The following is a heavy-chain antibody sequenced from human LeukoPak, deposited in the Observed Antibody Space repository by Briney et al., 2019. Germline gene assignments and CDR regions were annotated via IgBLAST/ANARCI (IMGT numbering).Heavy chain of an antibody. Sequence: ASVKVSCKASGYTFTGYYMHWVRQAPGQGLEWMGWINPNSGGTNYAQKFQGRVTMTRDTSISTAYMELSRLRSDDTAVYYCARLRDRDYYDSSGYYYLLGYYYYYGMDVWGQGTTVTVSS. V-gene: IGHV1-2*02. D-gene: IGHD3-22*01. CDR1: GYTFTGYY. J-gene: IGHJ6*02. CDR2: INPNSGGT. CDR3: ARLRDRDYYDSSGYYYLLGYYYYYGMDV.